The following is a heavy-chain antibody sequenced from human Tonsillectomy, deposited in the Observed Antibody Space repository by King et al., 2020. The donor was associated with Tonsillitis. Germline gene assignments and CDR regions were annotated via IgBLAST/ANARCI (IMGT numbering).Heavy chain of an antibody. J-gene: IGHJ6*03. CDR3: VRSYRGGPSYYYYYMDV. Sequence: VQLVESGGGVVQPGRSLRLSCAASGFTFRSYGMHWVRQAPGKGLEWVAVIWYDGSDQYYVDSVKGRFTISRDNSKNTLYLQMNSLRVEDTAVYYCVRSYRGGPSYYYYYMDVWGKGTTVIVAS. D-gene: IGHD2-21*01. CDR2: IWYDGSDQ. V-gene: IGHV3-33*08. CDR1: GFTFRSYG.